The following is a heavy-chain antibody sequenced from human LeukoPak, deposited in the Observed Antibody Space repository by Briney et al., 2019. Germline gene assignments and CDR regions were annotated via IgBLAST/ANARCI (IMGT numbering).Heavy chain of an antibody. V-gene: IGHV4-31*03. Sequence: KPSQTLSLTCTVSGGSISSGGYYWSWIRQHPGKGLEWIGYIYYSGSTYYNPSLKSRVTISVDTSKNQFSLKLSSVTAAGTAVYYCARDSYYYDSSGYYRAFDYWGQGTLVTVSS. CDR2: IYYSGST. CDR3: ARDSYYYDSSGYYRAFDY. J-gene: IGHJ4*02. D-gene: IGHD3-22*01. CDR1: GGSISSGGYY.